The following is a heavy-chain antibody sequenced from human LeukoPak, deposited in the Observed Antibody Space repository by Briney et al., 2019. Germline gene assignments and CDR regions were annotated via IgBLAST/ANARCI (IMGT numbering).Heavy chain of an antibody. CDR3: ARVGYYYDDNCDAFDI. CDR1: GFTLSNYW. D-gene: IGHD3-22*01. CDR2: ISSDGSTT. Sequence: PGGSLRLSCAASGFTLSNYWIGWVRQTPGKGLVWVSRISSDGSTTNYADSVKGRFTISRDSAKNTLYLQMNSLRAEDTAMYYCARVGYYYDDNCDAFDIWGQGTMVTVSS. V-gene: IGHV3-74*01. J-gene: IGHJ3*02.